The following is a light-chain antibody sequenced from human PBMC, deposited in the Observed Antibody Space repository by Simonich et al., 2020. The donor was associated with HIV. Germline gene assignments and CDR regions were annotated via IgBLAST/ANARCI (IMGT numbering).Light chain of an antibody. CDR3: SSYAGSNNLV. CDR2: EVS. V-gene: IGLV2-8*01. J-gene: IGLJ3*02. Sequence: QSALTQPRSVSGSPGQSVTISCTGTSSDVGGYNYVSWYQQHPGKAPKLMIYEVSKRPSGVHDRVSGSKSDNTASLTVAGLQAEDEADYYCSSYAGSNNLVFGGGTKLTVL. CDR1: SSDVGGYNY.